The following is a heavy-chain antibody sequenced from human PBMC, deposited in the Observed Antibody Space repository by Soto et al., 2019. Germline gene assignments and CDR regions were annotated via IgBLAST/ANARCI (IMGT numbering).Heavy chain of an antibody. CDR1: GFTLRTYV. CDR3: AKRWSGWSHFDY. CDR2: ISGSGGST. V-gene: IGHV3-23*01. J-gene: IGHJ4*02. Sequence: EVQLLESGGDLVQPGGSLRLSCAASGFTLRTYVMSWVRQAPGKVLEWVSRISGSGGSTDYADSVKGRFTISRDNSKNTLYLQMNSLIAEDTAVYYCAKRWSGWSHFDYWGLGTLVSVSS. D-gene: IGHD6-19*01.